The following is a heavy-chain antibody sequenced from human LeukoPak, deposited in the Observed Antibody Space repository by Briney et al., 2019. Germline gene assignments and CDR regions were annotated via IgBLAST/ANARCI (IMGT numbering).Heavy chain of an antibody. Sequence: ASVKVSCKASGYTFTSYDINWVRQATGQGLEWMGWMNPNSGNTGYAQKFQGRVTMTRNTSISTAYMELSSLRSEDTAVYYCARGSSIVVAVAATLLDYWGQGTLVTVSS. J-gene: IGHJ4*02. D-gene: IGHD2-15*01. CDR2: MNPNSGNT. V-gene: IGHV1-8*01. CDR3: ARGSSIVVAVAATLLDY. CDR1: GYTFTSYD.